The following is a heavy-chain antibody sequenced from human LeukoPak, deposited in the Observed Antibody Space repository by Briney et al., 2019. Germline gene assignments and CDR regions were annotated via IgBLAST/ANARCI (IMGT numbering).Heavy chain of an antibody. CDR1: GYTFTGYY. J-gene: IGHJ5*02. D-gene: IGHD4-17*01. V-gene: IGHV1-69*05. CDR3: ARGEGTVTTLPSWFDP. CDR2: IIPIFGTA. Sequence: GASVKVSCKASGYTFTGYYIHWVRQAPGQGLEWMGRIIPIFGTANYAQKFQGRVTITTDESTSTAYMELSSLRSEDTAVYYCARGEGTVTTLPSWFDPWGQGTLVTVSS.